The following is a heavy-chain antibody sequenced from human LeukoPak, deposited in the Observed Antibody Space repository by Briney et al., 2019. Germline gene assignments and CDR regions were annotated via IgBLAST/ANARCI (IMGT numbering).Heavy chain of an antibody. CDR1: GFTFDDYA. CDR2: ISWNSGRR. Sequence: PGGSLRLSCVGSGFTFDDYAMHWVRQAPGKGLEWVSGISWNSGRRGYADSVKGRFTISRDNANNSLFLQMDSLRAEDTAIYYCARGSTYSSPFDYWGQGILVTVSS. D-gene: IGHD2-2*01. J-gene: IGHJ4*02. V-gene: IGHV3-9*01. CDR3: ARGSTYSSPFDY.